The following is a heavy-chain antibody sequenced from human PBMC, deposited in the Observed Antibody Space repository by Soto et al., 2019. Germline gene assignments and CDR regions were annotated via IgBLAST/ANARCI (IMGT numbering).Heavy chain of an antibody. J-gene: IGHJ4*02. CDR2: ISTGGGST. Sequence: EVQLLESGGGLVQPGGSLRLSCAASGFTFSSHVMSWVRQAPGKGLEWVSGISTGGGSTDYADSVKGRFTISRDNSKNTVQVQMKSLRAEDTAVYYCARSREIIASAGSFDYWGQGTLITVSS. CDR3: ARSREIIASAGSFDY. CDR1: GFTFSSHV. D-gene: IGHD6-25*01. V-gene: IGHV3-23*01.